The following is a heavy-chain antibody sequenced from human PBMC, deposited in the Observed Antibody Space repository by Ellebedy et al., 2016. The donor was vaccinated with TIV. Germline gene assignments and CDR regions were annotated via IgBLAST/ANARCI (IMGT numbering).Heavy chain of an antibody. V-gene: IGHV3-33*01. CDR1: GFTFSSYG. CDR3: AREGGSADFWSGFRYYYYMDV. Sequence: GESLKISXAASGFTFSSYGMHWVRQAPGKGLEWVAVIWYDGSNKYYADSVKGRFTISRDNSKNTLYLQMNSLRAEDTAVYYCAREGGSADFWSGFRYYYYMDVWGKGTTVTVSS. J-gene: IGHJ6*03. CDR2: IWYDGSNK. D-gene: IGHD3-3*01.